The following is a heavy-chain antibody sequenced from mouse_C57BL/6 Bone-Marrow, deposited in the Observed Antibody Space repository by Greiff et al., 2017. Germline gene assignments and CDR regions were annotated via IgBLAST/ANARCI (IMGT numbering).Heavy chain of an antibody. J-gene: IGHJ2*01. Sequence: QVHVKQSGAELVRPGASVTLSCKASGYTFTDYEMHWVKQTPVHGLEWIGAIDPETGGTAYNQKFKGKAILTADKSSSTAYMELRSLTSEDSAVYYCTSTGTTRVYFDYWGQGTTLTVSS. V-gene: IGHV1-15*01. D-gene: IGHD4-1*02. CDR1: GYTFTDYE. CDR3: TSTGTTRVYFDY. CDR2: IDPETGGT.